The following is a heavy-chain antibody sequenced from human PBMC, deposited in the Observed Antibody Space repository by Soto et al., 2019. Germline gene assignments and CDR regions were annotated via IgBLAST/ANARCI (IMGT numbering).Heavy chain of an antibody. CDR2: IYYSGST. CDR3: AKDHSMARGVFDY. V-gene: IGHV4-59*12. J-gene: IGHJ4*02. D-gene: IGHD3-10*01. Sequence: PSETLSLTCTVSGGSISSYYWSWIRQPPGKGLEWIGYIYYSGSTNYNPSLKSRVTISVDNSKNTLYLQMNSLRAEDTAVYSCAKDHSMARGVFDYWGQGTLVTVSS. CDR1: GGSISSYY.